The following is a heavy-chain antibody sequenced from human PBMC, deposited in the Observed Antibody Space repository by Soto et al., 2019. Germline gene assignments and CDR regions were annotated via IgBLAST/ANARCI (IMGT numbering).Heavy chain of an antibody. V-gene: IGHV1-3*01. D-gene: IGHD3-22*01. Sequence: QVQLVQSGAEVKKSGASVKVSCKASRYVFTSYSIHWVRQAPGQGLEWVGLINPRNGETRYAQMFQGRVTFTTDTSASTAYMELSGLKSEDSGTYYCAREFRNYASTVDYWGQGTLVSVSS. J-gene: IGHJ4*02. CDR3: AREFRNYASTVDY. CDR1: RYVFTSYS. CDR2: INPRNGET.